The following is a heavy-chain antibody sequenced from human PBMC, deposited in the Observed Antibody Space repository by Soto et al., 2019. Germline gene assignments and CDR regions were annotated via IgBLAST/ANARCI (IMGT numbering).Heavy chain of an antibody. CDR1: GYTFTGYY. CDR2: INPNSGGT. Sequence: QVQLVQSGAEVKKPGASVKVSCKASGYTFTGYYMHWVRQAPGQGLEWMGWINPNSGGTNYAQKFQGRVTMTRDTSISTAYMELSRLRSDDTAVYYCARERRGAASHYVWGSYGYWGQGTLVTVSS. V-gene: IGHV1-2*02. J-gene: IGHJ4*02. CDR3: ARERRGAASHYVWGSYGY. D-gene: IGHD3-16*01.